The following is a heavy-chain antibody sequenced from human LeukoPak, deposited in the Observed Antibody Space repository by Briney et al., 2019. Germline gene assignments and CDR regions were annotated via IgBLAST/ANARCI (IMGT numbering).Heavy chain of an antibody. CDR2: ISGSGGSA. V-gene: IGHV3-23*01. CDR3: AKMVGLYNWFDP. J-gene: IGHJ5*02. CDR1: GFTFSSYA. Sequence: GGSLRLSCAASGFTFSSYAMSWVRQAPGEGLEWVSAISGSGGSAYYADSVKGRFTISRDNSKNALYLQMNSLRAEDTAVYYCAKMVGLYNWFDPWGQGTLVTVSS. D-gene: IGHD2-15*01.